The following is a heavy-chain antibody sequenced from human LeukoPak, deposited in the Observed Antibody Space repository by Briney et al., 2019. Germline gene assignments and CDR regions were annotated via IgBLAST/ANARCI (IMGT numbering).Heavy chain of an antibody. CDR2: INHSGST. CDR1: GGSFSGYY. CDR3: ARERKWWPLLWFGESTNYYYFDY. V-gene: IGHV4-34*01. Sequence: SGTLSLTCAAYGGSFSGYYWSWIRQPPGKGLEWIGEINHSGSTNYNPSLKSRVTISVDTSKNQFSLKLSSVTAADTAVYYCARERKWWPLLWFGESTNYYYFDYWGQGTLVTVSS. J-gene: IGHJ4*02. D-gene: IGHD3-10*01.